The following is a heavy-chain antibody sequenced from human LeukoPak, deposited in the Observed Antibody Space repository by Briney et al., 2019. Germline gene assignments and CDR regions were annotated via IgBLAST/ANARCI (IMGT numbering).Heavy chain of an antibody. Sequence: SETLSLTCTVSGDFISGYYWSWIRHPPGKGLQWIGYVFPSGSADYIPSLKSRVTISADTSKSQISLKLNSVTAADTAVYFCARGSRLGMALTTFDFWGQGTLVTVSS. J-gene: IGHJ4*02. CDR2: VFPSGSA. V-gene: IGHV4-4*09. D-gene: IGHD5-24*01. CDR3: ARGSRLGMALTTFDF. CDR1: GDFISGYY.